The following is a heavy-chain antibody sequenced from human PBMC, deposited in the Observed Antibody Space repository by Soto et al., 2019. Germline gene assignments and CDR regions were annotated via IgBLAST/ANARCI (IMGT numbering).Heavy chain of an antibody. CDR2: IYYSGST. CDR1: GAPIRSYY. D-gene: IGHD5-12*01. V-gene: IGHV4-59*01. Sequence: QVQLQESGPGLVKPSETLSLTCTVSGAPIRSYYWSWIRQPTGKGLEWIGYIYYSGSTQYNSSLNSRVTISVDPSKNQFSLKLSSVPAADTAVYYCATDPYSGYGAFDIWGQGTTVIVSS. CDR3: ATDPYSGYGAFDI. J-gene: IGHJ3*02.